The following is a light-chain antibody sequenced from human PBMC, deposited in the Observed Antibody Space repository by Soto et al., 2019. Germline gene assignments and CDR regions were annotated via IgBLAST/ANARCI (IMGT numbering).Light chain of an antibody. CDR3: LTWDSSLSVAV. CDR2: DND. Sequence: QSVLTQPPSVSAAPGQKVTIACSGSSSNIGNNYVSWYQHLPGTARKLLIYDNDKRPSVIPNRFSGSKSGASATLDITGLHSVHEGDFYCLTWDSSLSVAVFGTGTKVTVL. CDR1: SSNIGNNY. J-gene: IGLJ1*01. V-gene: IGLV1-51*01.